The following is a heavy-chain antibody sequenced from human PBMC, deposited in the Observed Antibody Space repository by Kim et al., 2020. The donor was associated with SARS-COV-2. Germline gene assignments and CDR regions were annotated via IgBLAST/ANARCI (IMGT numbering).Heavy chain of an antibody. Sequence: TNYNPSLKSRVTISVDKSKNQFSLKLSSVTAADTAVYYCARAPGYGMDVWGQGTTVTVSS. J-gene: IGHJ6*02. CDR2: T. CDR3: ARAPGYGMDV. V-gene: IGHV4-4*02.